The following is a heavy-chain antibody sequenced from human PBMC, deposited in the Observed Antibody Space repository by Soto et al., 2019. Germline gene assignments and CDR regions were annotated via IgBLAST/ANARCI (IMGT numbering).Heavy chain of an antibody. D-gene: IGHD5-18*01. Sequence: VQLQESGPGLVKPSETLSLTCTVSGGSVNSYYWSWIRQPPGKGLEWIGYMYYRGTTKYNPSLQSRVTISVDTSKNQCSLKLSSVTAADTAVYYCATTGGYSFGDMGVEPWGQGTLVTGSS. V-gene: IGHV4-59*02. CDR2: MYYRGTT. CDR1: GGSVNSYY. J-gene: IGHJ5*02. CDR3: ATTGGYSFGDMGVEP.